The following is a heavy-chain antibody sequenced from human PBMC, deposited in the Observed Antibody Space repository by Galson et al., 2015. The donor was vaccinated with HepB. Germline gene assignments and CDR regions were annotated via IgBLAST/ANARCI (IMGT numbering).Heavy chain of an antibody. Sequence: SLRLSCAASGFSFSTYTINWVRQAPGKGLEWVPSISSSSSYIYYVAAVKGRFTISRDNAKRSLYLQMNSLRVEDTAVYYCARDYKASPWYFDLWGRGTLVTVSS. D-gene: IGHD3-10*01. CDR2: ISSSSSYI. CDR3: ARDYKASPWYFDL. V-gene: IGHV3-21*01. J-gene: IGHJ2*01. CDR1: GFSFSTYT.